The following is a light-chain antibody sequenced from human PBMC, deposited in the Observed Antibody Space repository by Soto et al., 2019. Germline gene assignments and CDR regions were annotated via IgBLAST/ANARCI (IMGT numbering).Light chain of an antibody. CDR1: SSNIGAGYD. V-gene: IGLV1-40*01. CDR3: QSYDSSLSGYVV. Sequence: QSVLTQPPSVSGAPGQRVTISCTGSSSNIGAGYDVHWYQQLPGTAPKLLIYGNSNRPSGVPDRCSGSKSGTSASLAITGLQADDEADYYCQSYDSSLSGYVVFGGGTKLTVL. CDR2: GNS. J-gene: IGLJ2*01.